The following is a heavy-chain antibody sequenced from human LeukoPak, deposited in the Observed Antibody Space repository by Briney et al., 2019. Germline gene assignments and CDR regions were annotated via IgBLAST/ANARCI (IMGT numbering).Heavy chain of an antibody. V-gene: IGHV3-7*03. CDR3: AKGPVVTFDI. CDR1: GFTFTTYW. Sequence: PGESLRLSCAASGFTFTTYWMTWVRQAPGKGLEWVANINQDGTEKYYVDSVKGRFTISRDNAKNSLNLQMNSLRAEDTAVYYCAKGPVVTFDIWGQGTMVTVSS. J-gene: IGHJ3*02. CDR2: INQDGTEK. D-gene: IGHD2-15*01.